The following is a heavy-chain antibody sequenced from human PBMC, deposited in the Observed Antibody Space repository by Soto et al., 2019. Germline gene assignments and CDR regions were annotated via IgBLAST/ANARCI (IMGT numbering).Heavy chain of an antibody. CDR2: IDNSGDGT. Sequence: QLLESGGGLVQPGGSLRLSCAASGVSLSGYVMSWVRQAQGKGPEWVSCIDNSGDGTYYADSVKGRLTISRDDSKKTLYLKMNSLKAEDRAIYNLTGPYYYMDVWGQGTTVTVSS. V-gene: IGHV3-23*01. J-gene: IGHJ6*03. CDR1: GVSLSGYV. CDR3: TGPYYYMDV.